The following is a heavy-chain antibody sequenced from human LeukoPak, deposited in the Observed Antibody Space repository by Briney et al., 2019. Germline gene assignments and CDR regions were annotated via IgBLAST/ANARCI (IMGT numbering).Heavy chain of an antibody. V-gene: IGHV3-23*01. D-gene: IGHD3-22*01. Sequence: PGGSLRLSCAASGLTFSSHAVSWVRQAPGKGLEWVSAISGSGGSTFYAGSVKGRFTISRDNSKNTVYLQMNSLRAEDTAVYYCAREGDSSGYSYSRYWGQGTLVTVSS. CDR1: GLTFSSHA. J-gene: IGHJ4*02. CDR3: AREGDSSGYSYSRY. CDR2: ISGSGGST.